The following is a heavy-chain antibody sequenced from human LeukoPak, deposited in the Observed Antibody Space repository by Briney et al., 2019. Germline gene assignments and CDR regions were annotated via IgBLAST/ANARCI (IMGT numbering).Heavy chain of an antibody. CDR3: AREKGYGDIDY. J-gene: IGHJ4*02. D-gene: IGHD4-17*01. Sequence: GGSLRLSXAASGFTFSSSEMNWVRQAPGKGLEWLSYISGSGYSRYYADSVKGRFTVSRDNAKNSVYLQMNSLRVEDTAAYYCAREKGYGDIDYWGQGTLVTVSS. CDR1: GFTFSSSE. CDR2: ISGSGYSR. V-gene: IGHV3-48*03.